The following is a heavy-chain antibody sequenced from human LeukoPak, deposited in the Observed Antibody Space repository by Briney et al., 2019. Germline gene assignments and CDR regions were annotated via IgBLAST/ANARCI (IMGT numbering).Heavy chain of an antibody. Sequence: ASVKVSCKASGYTFTGYYMHWVRQAPGQGLEWMGWINPNSGGTNYAQKFQGRVTMTRDTSISTAYMELSSLRSDDTAVYYCARVGGSYYGNFDSWGQGTRVTVSS. CDR3: ARVGGSYYGNFDS. CDR1: GYTFTGYY. J-gene: IGHJ4*02. V-gene: IGHV1-2*02. D-gene: IGHD3-10*01. CDR2: INPNSGGT.